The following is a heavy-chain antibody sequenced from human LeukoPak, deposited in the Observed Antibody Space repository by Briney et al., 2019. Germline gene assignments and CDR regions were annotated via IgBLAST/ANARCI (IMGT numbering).Heavy chain of an antibody. Sequence: SETLSLTCSVSGGSISNSYWTWIRQPPGKGLESIGCIYYSGSTNYNPSLKSRVTISIDTSKNQFSLRLSSVTAADTAVYYCARVPRSLSSTGWSDYWGQGTLVTVSS. D-gene: IGHD6-19*01. CDR1: GGSISNSY. V-gene: IGHV4-59*01. CDR3: ARVPRSLSSTGWSDY. J-gene: IGHJ4*02. CDR2: IYYSGST.